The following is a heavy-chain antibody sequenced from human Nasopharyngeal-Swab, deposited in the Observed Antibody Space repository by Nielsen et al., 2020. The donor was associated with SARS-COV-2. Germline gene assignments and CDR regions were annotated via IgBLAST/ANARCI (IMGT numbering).Heavy chain of an antibody. CDR3: ARSPDVFDI. J-gene: IGHJ3*02. V-gene: IGHV3-33*01. Sequence: VRQAPGKGLEWVAVIWFDGSSDYYADSVKGRFTISRDNAKNSLFLQMNSLRAEDTAVYYCARSPDVFDIWGQGTMVTVSS. CDR2: IWFDGSSD.